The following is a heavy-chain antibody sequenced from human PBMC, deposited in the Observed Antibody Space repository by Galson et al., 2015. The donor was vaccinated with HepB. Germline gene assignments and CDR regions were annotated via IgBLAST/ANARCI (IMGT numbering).Heavy chain of an antibody. CDR2: ISWNGANA. J-gene: IGHJ6*02. D-gene: IGHD2-2*02. CDR1: GFNFDDYG. V-gene: IGHV3-20*04. Sequence: SLRLSCAASGFNFDDYGMGWVRQAPGKGLEWISYISWNGANAGYEDSVTGRFSVSRDNARNSLYLDMTSLRAEDTALYYCVREGDNCSRTSCYNYGMDVWGQGTTVIVSS. CDR3: VREGDNCSRTSCYNYGMDV.